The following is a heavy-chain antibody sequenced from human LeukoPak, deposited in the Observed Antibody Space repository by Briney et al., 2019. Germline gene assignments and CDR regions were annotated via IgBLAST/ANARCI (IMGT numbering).Heavy chain of an antibody. CDR1: GFTFSSYA. CDR2: ISGSGGST. D-gene: IGHD2-2*01. J-gene: IGHJ4*02. CDR3: AKDAPVNIVVVPAANS. Sequence: GGSLRLSCAASGFTFSSYAMSWVRQAPGKGLEWVSAISGSGGSTSCADSVKGRFTISRDNSKSTLYLQMNSLRAEDTAVYYCAKDAPVNIVVVPAANSWGQGTLVTVSS. V-gene: IGHV3-23*01.